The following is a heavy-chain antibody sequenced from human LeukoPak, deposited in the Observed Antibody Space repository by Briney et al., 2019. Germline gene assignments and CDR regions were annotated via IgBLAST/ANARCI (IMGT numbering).Heavy chain of an antibody. CDR3: AREGGYCSGGSCYSARFDY. CDR2: ISSSSAYI. CDR1: GFTFSTYR. V-gene: IGHV3-21*01. Sequence: GGSLRLSCAASGFTFSTYRMNWVRQAPGKGLEWVSSISSSSAYIYYAYSVKGRFTISRDNAKNSLFLQMNSLRAEDTAVYYCAREGGYCSGGSCYSARFDYWGQGTLVAVSS. D-gene: IGHD2-15*01. J-gene: IGHJ4*02.